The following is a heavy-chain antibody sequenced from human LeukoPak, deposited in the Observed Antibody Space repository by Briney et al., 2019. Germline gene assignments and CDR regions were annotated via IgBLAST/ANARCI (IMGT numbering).Heavy chain of an antibody. J-gene: IGHJ4*02. CDR1: GLSFSDYH. V-gene: IGHV3-11*01. D-gene: IGHD6-19*01. CDR3: ASGRDILVAGPGGYFDY. Sequence: GGSLRLSCAASGLSFSDYHMNWVRQAPGKGLEWVSYIGPGGGATFFADSVKGRFTISTDSAKNSLYLQMNSLTADDTAVYYCASGRDILVAGPGGYFDYWGQGTLVTVSS. CDR2: IGPGGGAT.